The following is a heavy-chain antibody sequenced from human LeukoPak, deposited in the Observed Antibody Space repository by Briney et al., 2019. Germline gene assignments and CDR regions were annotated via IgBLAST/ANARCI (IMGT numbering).Heavy chain of an antibody. J-gene: IGHJ3*02. Sequence: AETLSLTCTVSGCSISSYYWSWIRQPPGKGLEWIGYIYYSGSTNYNPSLKSRVTISVDTSKNQFSLKLSSVTAADTAVYYCAREQDSSGYYNDAFDIWGQGTMVTVSS. CDR2: IYYSGST. CDR1: GCSISSYY. D-gene: IGHD3-22*01. V-gene: IGHV4-59*01. CDR3: AREQDSSGYYNDAFDI.